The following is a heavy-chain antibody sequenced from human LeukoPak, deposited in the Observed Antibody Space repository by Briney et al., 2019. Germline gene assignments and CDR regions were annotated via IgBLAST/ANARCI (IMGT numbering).Heavy chain of an antibody. CDR2: INPNIDGT. CDR3: ARGRTELGRNDAFDI. CDR1: GYTFTSYY. V-gene: IGHV1-2*02. Sequence: ASVKVSCKASGYTFTSYYMHWVRQAPGQGPEWMGSINPNIDGTNYAQKFQSRVTMTRDTSISTAYKELSRVRSDDTAVYYCARGRTELGRNDAFDIWGQGTMVTVSS. D-gene: IGHD7-27*01. J-gene: IGHJ3*02.